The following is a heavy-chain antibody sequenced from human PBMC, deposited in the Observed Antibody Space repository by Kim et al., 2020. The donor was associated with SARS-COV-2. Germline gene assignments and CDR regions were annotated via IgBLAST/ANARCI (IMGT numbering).Heavy chain of an antibody. CDR3: AKGSTYYYDSSGYHPFDY. J-gene: IGHJ4*02. V-gene: IGHV3-23*01. D-gene: IGHD3-22*01. Sequence: DRFTISRDNSKTTLYLQMNSLRAEDTAVYYCAKGSTYYYDSSGYHPFDYWGQGTLVTVSS.